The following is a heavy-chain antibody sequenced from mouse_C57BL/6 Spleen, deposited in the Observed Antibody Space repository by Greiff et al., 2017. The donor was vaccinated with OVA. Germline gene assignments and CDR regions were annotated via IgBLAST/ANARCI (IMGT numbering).Heavy chain of an antibody. V-gene: IGHV2-2*01. D-gene: IGHD1-1*01. CDR3: ARKGTTVVAPDAMDY. Sequence: VQLQQSGPGLVQPSQSLSITCTVSGFSLTSYGVHWVRQSPGKGLEWLGVIWSGGSTDYNAAFISRLSISKDNSKSQVFFKMNSLQADDTAIYYCARKGTTVVAPDAMDYWGQGTSVTVSS. CDR2: IWSGGST. CDR1: GFSLTSYG. J-gene: IGHJ4*01.